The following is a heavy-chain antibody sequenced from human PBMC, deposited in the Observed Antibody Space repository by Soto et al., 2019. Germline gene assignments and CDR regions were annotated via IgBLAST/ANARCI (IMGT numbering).Heavy chain of an antibody. CDR3: AKDQAYESSGPLDY. Sequence: GGSLRLSCAASGFTFCSYGMHWVRQAPGKGLERVAVISYDGSNKYYADSVKGRFTICRDNSKNTLYLQMNSLRAEDTAVYYCAKDQAYESSGPLDYWGQGTLVNVSS. D-gene: IGHD3-22*01. CDR2: ISYDGSNK. J-gene: IGHJ4*02. V-gene: IGHV3-30*18. CDR1: GFTFCSYG.